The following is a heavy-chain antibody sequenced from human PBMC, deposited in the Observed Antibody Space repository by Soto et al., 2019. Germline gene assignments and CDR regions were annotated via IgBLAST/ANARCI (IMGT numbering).Heavy chain of an antibody. D-gene: IGHD6-6*01. Sequence: QVQLVQSGGEVKKPGSSVKVSCKASGGTFSSYGISWVRLAPGQGLEWMGGIIPIFGTANYAQKFQGRVTITADESTSTAYMELSSLRSEDTAVYYCAREREYSSSSPFDYWGQGTLVTVSS. J-gene: IGHJ4*02. V-gene: IGHV1-69*12. CDR2: IIPIFGTA. CDR3: AREREYSSSSPFDY. CDR1: GGTFSSYG.